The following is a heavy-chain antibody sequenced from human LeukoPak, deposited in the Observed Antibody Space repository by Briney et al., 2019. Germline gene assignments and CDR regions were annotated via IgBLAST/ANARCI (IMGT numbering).Heavy chain of an antibody. CDR1: GFTFSSYA. J-gene: IGHJ4*02. Sequence: GGSLRLSCAASGFTFSSYAMHWVRQAPGKGLEYVSAISSNGGSTYYANSVKGRFTISRDNSKNTLYLQMSSLRAEDMAVYYCAREVSGSCDYWGQGTLVTVSS. D-gene: IGHD2-15*01. CDR3: AREVSGSCDY. V-gene: IGHV3-64*01. CDR2: ISSNGGST.